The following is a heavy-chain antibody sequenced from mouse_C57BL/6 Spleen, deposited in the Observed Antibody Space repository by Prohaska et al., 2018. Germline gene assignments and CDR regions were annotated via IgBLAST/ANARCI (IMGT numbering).Heavy chain of an antibody. CDR2: INPNNGGT. CDR3: AKRSLVTTVVANQSWYFDV. V-gene: IGHV1-26*01. D-gene: IGHD1-1*01. J-gene: IGHJ1*03. Sequence: HGKSLEWIGDINPNNGGTSYNQKFKGKATLTVDKSSSTAYMELRRLTSEDSAVYYCAKRSLVTTVVANQSWYFDVWGTGTTVTVSS.